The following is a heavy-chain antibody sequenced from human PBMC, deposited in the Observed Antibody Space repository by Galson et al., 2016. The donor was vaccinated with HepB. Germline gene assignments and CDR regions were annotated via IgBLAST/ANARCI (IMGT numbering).Heavy chain of an antibody. D-gene: IGHD1-26*01. Sequence: SLRLSCAASGFTFSDYYMSWIRQAPGKGLEWVSYISGSSSYTNYADSVRGRFTISRDNAQNSLYLQMNSLRADDTAVYYCARQRSVGVSHYWGRGTLVTVSS. CDR2: ISGSSSYT. J-gene: IGHJ4*02. V-gene: IGHV3-11*03. CDR1: GFTFSDYY. CDR3: ARQRSVGVSHY.